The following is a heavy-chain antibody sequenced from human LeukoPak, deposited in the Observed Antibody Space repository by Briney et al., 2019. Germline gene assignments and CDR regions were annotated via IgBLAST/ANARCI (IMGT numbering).Heavy chain of an antibody. CDR2: IYRSGDT. J-gene: IGHJ4*02. Sequence: SETLSLTXTVSGGSISDTTYYWGWIRQPPGKGLEWIGSIYRSGDTYYNPSFKSRVTISVDTSKNQFSLKLSSVTAADTAVYYCAGPNSSSRFAYWGQGTLVTVSS. D-gene: IGHD6-6*01. CDR3: AGPNSSSRFAY. CDR1: GGSISDTTYY. V-gene: IGHV4-39*01.